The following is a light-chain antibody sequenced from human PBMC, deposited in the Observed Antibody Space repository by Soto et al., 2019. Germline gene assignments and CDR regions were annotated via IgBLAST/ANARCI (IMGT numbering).Light chain of an antibody. CDR1: QSVSSSY. J-gene: IGKJ2*01. CDR2: GAS. CDR3: QQYGSSPLYT. V-gene: IGKV3-20*01. Sequence: EIVLTQSPGTLSLSPGERATLSCRASQSVSSSYLAWYQQKPGQAPRLLIYGASSRDTGIPDRFSGSGSGTDFTLTISRLEPEDFAVYYCQQYGSSPLYTFGQVTKLEIK.